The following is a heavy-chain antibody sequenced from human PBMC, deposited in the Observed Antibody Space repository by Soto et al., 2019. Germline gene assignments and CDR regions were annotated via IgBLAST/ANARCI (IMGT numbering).Heavy chain of an antibody. Sequence: GASVKVSCKASGYIFVNYGIAWVRQAPGQGLEWMGWISPYTGNTHSATKVQGRLTMTTDTSTSTAYMGLGSLTSDDTAVYYCVMVDNYVTPTPQDVWGQGTTVTVSS. D-gene: IGHD3-16*01. V-gene: IGHV1-18*01. CDR3: VMVDNYVTPTPQDV. CDR2: ISPYTGNT. J-gene: IGHJ6*02. CDR1: GYIFVNYG.